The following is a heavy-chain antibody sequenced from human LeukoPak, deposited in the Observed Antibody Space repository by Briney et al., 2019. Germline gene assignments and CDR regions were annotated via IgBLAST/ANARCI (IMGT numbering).Heavy chain of an antibody. CDR2: INPSGGST. V-gene: IGHV1-46*01. CDR3: ARGTYSSDYGMDV. CDR1: GYIFTNYY. J-gene: IGHJ6*02. D-gene: IGHD6-25*01. Sequence: ASVKVSFKASGYIFTNYYMHWVRQAPGQGLEWMGTINPSGGSTTYAQKFQGRVTMTRNTSISTAYMELSSLRPEDTAVYYCARGTYSSDYGMDVWGQGTTVTVSS.